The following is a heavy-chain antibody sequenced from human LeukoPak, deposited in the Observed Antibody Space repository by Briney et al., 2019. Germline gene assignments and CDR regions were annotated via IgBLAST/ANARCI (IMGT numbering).Heavy chain of an antibody. CDR2: ISAYNGNT. V-gene: IGHV1-18*01. CDR1: GYTFTSYG. CDR3: ARDIGYDSSGYTFFDY. D-gene: IGHD3-22*01. Sequence: ASVKVSCKASGYTFTSYGISWVRQAPGQGLEWMGWISAYNGNTNYAQKLQGRVTMTTDTSTSTAYMELRSLRSDDTAVYYCARDIGYDSSGYTFFDYWGQGTLVTVSS. J-gene: IGHJ4*02.